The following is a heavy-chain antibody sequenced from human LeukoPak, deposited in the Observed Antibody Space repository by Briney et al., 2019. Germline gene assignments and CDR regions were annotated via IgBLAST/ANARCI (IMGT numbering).Heavy chain of an antibody. CDR3: ARAWAAAGSMDV. J-gene: IGHJ6*03. V-gene: IGHV3-48*01. CDR2: ISSRSSTI. CDR1: GFTFSSYS. Sequence: GGSLRLSCAASGFTFSSYSMNWVRQAPGKGLEWVSYISSRSSTIYYADSVKGRFTISRDNAKNSLYLQMNSLRAEDTAIYYCARAWAAAGSMDVWGKGTTVTISS. D-gene: IGHD6-13*01.